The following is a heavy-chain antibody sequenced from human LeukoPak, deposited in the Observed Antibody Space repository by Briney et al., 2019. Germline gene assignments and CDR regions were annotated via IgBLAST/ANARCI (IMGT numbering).Heavy chain of an antibody. V-gene: IGHV3-21*01. J-gene: IGHJ4*02. CDR2: INSRSNDI. Sequence: GGSLSLSCVASGFSFSDYSMNWVRQAPGKGLEWVSSINSRSNDIYYADSVKGRFTISRDNSKNTLYLQMNSLRAEDTAVYYCARDSAVAALGYFDYWGQGTLVTVSS. CDR1: GFSFSDYS. CDR3: ARDSAVAALGYFDY. D-gene: IGHD6-19*01.